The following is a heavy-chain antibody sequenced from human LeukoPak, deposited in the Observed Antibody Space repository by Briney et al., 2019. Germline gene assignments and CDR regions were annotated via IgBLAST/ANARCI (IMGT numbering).Heavy chain of an antibody. CDR3: ARGAKYSYGRGGFDY. V-gene: IGHV6-1*01. CDR1: GDSVSSNSAA. J-gene: IGHJ4*02. CDR2: TYYRSKWYN. Sequence: SQTLSLTRAISGDSVSSNSAAWNWIRQSPSRGLEWLGRTYYRSKWYNDYAVSVKSRITINPDTSKNQFSLQLNSVTPEDTAVYYCARGAKYSYGRGGFDYWGQGTLVTVSS. D-gene: IGHD5-18*01.